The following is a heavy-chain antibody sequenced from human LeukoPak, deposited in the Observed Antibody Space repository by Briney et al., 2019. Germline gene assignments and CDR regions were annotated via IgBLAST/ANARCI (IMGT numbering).Heavy chain of an antibody. D-gene: IGHD7-27*01. CDR1: GFTFSSYA. CDR2: ISGSGGST. V-gene: IGHV3-23*01. CDR3: AKVTGDESY. J-gene: IGHJ4*02. Sequence: GGSLRLSCGASGFTFSSYAMSWVRQAPGKGLEWVSTISGSGGSTNYADSVEGRFSISRDNSKNTLYLQMNSLRAEDTALYYCAKVTGDESYWGQGTLVTVSS.